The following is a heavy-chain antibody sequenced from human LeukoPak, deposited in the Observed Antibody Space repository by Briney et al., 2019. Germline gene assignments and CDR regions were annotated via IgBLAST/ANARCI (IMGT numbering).Heavy chain of an antibody. J-gene: IGHJ4*02. CDR2: IFYSGST. D-gene: IGHD1-7*01. V-gene: IGHV4-39*07. Sequence: KTSETLSLTCTVSGGSISSSSYYWGWIRQPPGKGLEWIGSIFYSGSTYYNSSLKSRVTISVDTSKNQFSLKLSSVTAADTAVYYCAREGYNWNYFRLYYFDYWGQGTLVTVSS. CDR3: AREGYNWNYFRLYYFDY. CDR1: GGSISSSSYY.